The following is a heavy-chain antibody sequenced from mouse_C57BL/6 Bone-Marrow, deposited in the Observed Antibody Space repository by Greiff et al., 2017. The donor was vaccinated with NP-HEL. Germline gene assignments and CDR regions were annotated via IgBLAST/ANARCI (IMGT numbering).Heavy chain of an antibody. V-gene: IGHV1-52*01. D-gene: IGHD2-5*01. CDR1: GYTFTSYW. Sequence: VQLQQPGAELVRPGSSVKLSCKASGYTFTSYWMHWVKQRPIQGLEWIGNIDPSDSETHYNQKFKDKATLTVDKSSSTAYMQLSSLTSEDSAVYYCARHYSIYWYFDVWGTGTTVTVSS. CDR3: ARHYSIYWYFDV. CDR2: IDPSDSET. J-gene: IGHJ1*03.